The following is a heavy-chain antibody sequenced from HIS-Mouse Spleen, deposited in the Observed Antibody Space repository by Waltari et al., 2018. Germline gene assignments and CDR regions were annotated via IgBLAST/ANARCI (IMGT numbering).Heavy chain of an antibody. CDR3: ARDRGVDYDSSGYYYY. V-gene: IGHV1-69*01. CDR1: GGTFSSYA. J-gene: IGHJ4*02. D-gene: IGHD3-22*01. CDR2: SIPIFGTA. Sequence: QVQLVQSGAEVKKPGSSVKVSCKASGGTFSSYAISWVRQAPGQGLEWMGGSIPIFGTANYAQKFHGRVTITADESTSTAYMELSSLRSEDTAVYYCARDRGVDYDSSGYYYYWGQGTLVTVSS.